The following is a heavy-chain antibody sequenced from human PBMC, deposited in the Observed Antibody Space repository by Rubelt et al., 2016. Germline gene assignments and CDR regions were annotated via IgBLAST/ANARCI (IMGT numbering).Heavy chain of an antibody. CDR2: IFWDDDN. J-gene: IGHJ4*02. V-gene: IGHV2-5*02. D-gene: IGHD6-19*01. CDR3: AHTAGYSSVWNHYSLDY. Sequence: QITLKASGPPLVKPTQTLTLTCTFSGFSLSASGVGVGWIRQPPGKALEWLALIFWDDDNRSRPSLKNRLTITKDTSKNLVVLAMTTMDPGETATHYCAHTAGYSSVWNHYSLDYWGQGTLVTVSS. CDR1: GFSLSASGVG.